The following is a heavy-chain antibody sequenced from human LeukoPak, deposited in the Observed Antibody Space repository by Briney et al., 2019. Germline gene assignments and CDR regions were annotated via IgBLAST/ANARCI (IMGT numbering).Heavy chain of an antibody. Sequence: PSETLSLTCTVSGYSISSGYYWGWIRQPPGQGLEWIGSIYHSGSTYYNPSLKSRVTISVDTSKNQFSLKLSSVTAADTAVYYCARDLGSIRYFDYWGQGTLVTVSS. CDR2: IYHSGST. J-gene: IGHJ4*02. CDR3: ARDLGSIRYFDY. V-gene: IGHV4-38-2*02. D-gene: IGHD1-26*01. CDR1: GYSISSGYY.